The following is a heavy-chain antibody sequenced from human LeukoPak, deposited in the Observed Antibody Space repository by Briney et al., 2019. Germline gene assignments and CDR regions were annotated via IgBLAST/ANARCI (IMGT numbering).Heavy chain of an antibody. V-gene: IGHV5-51*01. Sequence: GESLKISCKGSGYSFTSNWIGWVRPLPGKGLEWMGVIYPGDSDTTYSPSFQGQVTISADKSISTVYLQWSSLKASDIAMYYCARRIAADDYAFDIWGQGTMVTVSS. D-gene: IGHD6-13*01. CDR1: GYSFTSNW. CDR2: IYPGDSDT. J-gene: IGHJ3*02. CDR3: ARRIAADDYAFDI.